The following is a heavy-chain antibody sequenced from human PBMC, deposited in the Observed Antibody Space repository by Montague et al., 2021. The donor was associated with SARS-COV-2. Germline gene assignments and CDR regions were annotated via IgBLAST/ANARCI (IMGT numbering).Heavy chain of an antibody. J-gene: IGHJ3*02. V-gene: IGHV4-59*01. D-gene: IGHD3-3*01. CDR3: ARVPRNYDFWIGFFDAFDI. CDR1: GGSISSNY. CDR2: IYYSGST. Sequence: SETLSLTCTVSGGSISSNYWSWIRQPPGKGLEWMWYIYYSGSTNYNHSLKSRVTISVDTSKNQFSLKLSSVTAADAAVYYCARVPRNYDFWIGFFDAFDIWGQGTMVTVSS.